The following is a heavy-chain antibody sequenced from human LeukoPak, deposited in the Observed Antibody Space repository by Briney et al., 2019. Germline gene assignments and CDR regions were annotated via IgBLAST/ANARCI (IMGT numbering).Heavy chain of an antibody. CDR3: ARKSNSGWYGPFDY. CDR2: IDPSGGST. D-gene: IGHD6-19*01. J-gene: IGHJ4*02. V-gene: IGHV1-46*01. Sequence: ASVKVSCKASGYAFANYLVHWARQAPGQGLEWMGRIDPSGGSTDYAQKFRDRVTLTRDKSTNMAYMEVTSLRSEDTAVYYCARKSNSGWYGPFDYWGQGTLVTVSS. CDR1: GYAFANYL.